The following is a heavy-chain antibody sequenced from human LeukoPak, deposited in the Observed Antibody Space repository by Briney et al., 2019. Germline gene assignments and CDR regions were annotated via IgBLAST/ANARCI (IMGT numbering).Heavy chain of an antibody. CDR1: GGSISSGGYS. V-gene: IGHV4-31*03. CDR3: ARAPPQRITIFGVVAVDFDY. Sequence: SETLSLTCTVSGGSISSGGYSWSWIRQHPGKGLEWIGHIYYSGSTYYNPSLKSRVTISVDTSKNQFSLKLSSVTAADTAVYYCARAPPQRITIFGVVAVDFDYWGQGTLVTVSS. D-gene: IGHD3-3*01. J-gene: IGHJ4*02. CDR2: IYYSGST.